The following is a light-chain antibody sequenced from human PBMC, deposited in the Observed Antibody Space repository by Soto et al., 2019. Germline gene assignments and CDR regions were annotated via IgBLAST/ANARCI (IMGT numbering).Light chain of an antibody. J-gene: IGKJ5*01. Sequence: EIVLTQSPGALTFSPGERATLYCRASQSVSSSYLAWYQQKPGQAPRLLVYGASGRATDIPDRFSGRGSGTDFTLTINRLEPEDFAVYYCQNYDSSPYTFGQGRLLEIK. V-gene: IGKV3-20*01. CDR3: QNYDSSPYT. CDR2: GAS. CDR1: QSVSSSY.